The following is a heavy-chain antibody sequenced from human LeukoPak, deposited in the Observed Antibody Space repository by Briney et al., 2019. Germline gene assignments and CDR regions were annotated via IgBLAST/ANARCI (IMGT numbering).Heavy chain of an antibody. J-gene: IGHJ1*01. Sequence: SQTLSLTCTVSGGSISSGGYYWSWIRQHPGKGLEWIGYIYYSGSTYYNPSLKSRVIISVDTSKNQFSLKLSSVTAADTTVYYCARGNSKDGVQHWGSGTLVTVSS. D-gene: IGHD5-24*01. V-gene: IGHV4-31*03. CDR2: IYYSGST. CDR1: GGSISSGGYY. CDR3: ARGNSKDGVQH.